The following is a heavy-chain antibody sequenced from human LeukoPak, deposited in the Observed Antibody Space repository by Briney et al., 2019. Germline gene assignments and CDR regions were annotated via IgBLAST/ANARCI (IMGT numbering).Heavy chain of an antibody. J-gene: IGHJ4*02. CDR3: ARGFPPAH. Sequence: GGSLRLSCAASGFTFSSYSMNWVRQAPGKGLEWVSYISSSSSTIYYADSVKGRFTISRDSSKNTLYLQMKSLRAEDTAVYYCARGFPPAHWGQGTLVTVSS. CDR1: GFTFSSYS. CDR2: ISSSSSTI. V-gene: IGHV3-48*01. D-gene: IGHD3-10*01.